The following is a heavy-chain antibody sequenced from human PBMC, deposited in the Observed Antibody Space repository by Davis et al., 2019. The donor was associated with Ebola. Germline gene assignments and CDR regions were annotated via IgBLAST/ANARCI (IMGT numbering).Heavy chain of an antibody. CDR1: GFTFSSYW. V-gene: IGHV3-74*01. CDR2: INSDGSST. J-gene: IGHJ3*02. CDR3: ARELGYCSGGSCYGGNAFDI. D-gene: IGHD2-15*01. Sequence: LSLTCAASGFTFSSYWMHWVRQAPGKGLVWVSRINSDGSSTSYADSVKGRFTISRDNAKNTLYLQMNSLRAEDTAVYYCARELGYCSGGSCYGGNAFDIWGQGTMVTVSS.